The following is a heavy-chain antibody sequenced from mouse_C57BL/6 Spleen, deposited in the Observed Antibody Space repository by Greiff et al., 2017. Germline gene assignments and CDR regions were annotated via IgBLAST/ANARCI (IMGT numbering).Heavy chain of an antibody. D-gene: IGHD1-1*01. J-gene: IGHJ3*01. V-gene: IGHV5-4*01. CDR2: ISDGGSYT. CDR3: ARDDYYKAWFAY. CDR1: GFTFSSYA. Sequence: EVNVVESGGGLVKPGGSLKLSCAASGFTFSSYAMSWVRQTPEKRLEWVATISDGGSYTYYPDNVKGRFTISRDNAKNNLYLQMSNLKSEDTAMXYCARDDYYKAWFAYWGEEALVSVSA.